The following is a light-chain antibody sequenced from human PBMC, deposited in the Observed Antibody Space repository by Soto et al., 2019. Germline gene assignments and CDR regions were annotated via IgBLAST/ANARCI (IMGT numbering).Light chain of an antibody. Sequence: DIQMTQAPSSLSASVGDRVTITCRASQSVTIYLNWYQQKPGKVPKLLIYAASSFQSGVPSRFSGSGSGTDFTFTISSLQPEDSASYFCQQSISAPLTFGGGTKVDIK. CDR3: QQSISAPLT. J-gene: IGKJ4*01. CDR2: AAS. CDR1: QSVTIY. V-gene: IGKV1-39*01.